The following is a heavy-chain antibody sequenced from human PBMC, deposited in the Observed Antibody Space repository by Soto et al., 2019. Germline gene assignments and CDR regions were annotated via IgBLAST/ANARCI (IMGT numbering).Heavy chain of an antibody. CDR1: GFTFSSYG. CDR2: ISYDGSNK. CDR3: PRGGLGSYVYYYGMDV. D-gene: IGHD3-10*01. V-gene: IGHV3-30*03. Sequence: GGSLRLSCAASGFTFSSYGMHWVRQAPGKGLEWVAFISYDGSNKYYADSVKGRFTISRDNSKNTLYLQMNSLRAEDTAGYYCPRGGLGSYVYYYGMDVWGQGTTVTVSS. J-gene: IGHJ6*02.